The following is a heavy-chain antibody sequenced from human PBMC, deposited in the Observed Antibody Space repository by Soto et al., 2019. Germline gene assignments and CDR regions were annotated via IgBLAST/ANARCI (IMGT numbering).Heavy chain of an antibody. Sequence: QVQLVQSAAEVKEPGSSVKISCKAPGDTLINYSFSWMRQAPGQGLEWIGGIVPTSGGPNSADKFHARLTITADRSTATVTMQLSSLTSDDTAVYYCARVGIRLIPADLGGGYHFQGLDVWGQGTKITVS. V-gene: IGHV1-69*01. CDR3: ARVGIRLIPADLGGGYHFQGLDV. J-gene: IGHJ6*02. CDR1: GDTLINYS. D-gene: IGHD2-2*01. CDR2: IVPTSGGP.